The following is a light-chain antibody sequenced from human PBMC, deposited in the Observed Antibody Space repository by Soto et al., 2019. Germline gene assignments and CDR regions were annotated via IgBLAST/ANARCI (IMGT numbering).Light chain of an antibody. CDR1: QSISSNY. CDR2: GAS. J-gene: IGKJ1*01. CDR3: QQYGNTPRT. Sequence: EIVLTQSPGTLSMSPGERATLSCRASQSISSNYLAWYQQKPGQAPRLLIYGASSRATGIPDRFSGSGSGTDFTLTISSLEAEYFAVYYCQQYGNTPRTFGQGTKVKFK. V-gene: IGKV3-20*01.